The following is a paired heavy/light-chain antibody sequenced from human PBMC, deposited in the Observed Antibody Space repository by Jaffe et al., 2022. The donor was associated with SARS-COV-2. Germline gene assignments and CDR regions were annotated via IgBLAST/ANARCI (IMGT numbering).Heavy chain of an antibody. D-gene: IGHD3-16*01. CDR1: GFTFSSYG. CDR2: IWYDGSNK. V-gene: IGHV3-33*01. J-gene: IGHJ3*02. CDR3: ARDQLTFGGVIRAGPDPFDI. Sequence: QVQLVESGGGVVQPGRSLRLSCAASGFTFSSYGMHWVRQAPGKGLEWVAVIWYDGSNKYYADSVKGRFTISRDNSKNTLYLQMNSLRAEDTAVYYCARDQLTFGGVIRAGPDPFDIWGQGTMVTVSS.
Light chain of an antibody. J-gene: IGKJ2*01. CDR2: GAS. CDR3: QQYGSSPSMYT. V-gene: IGKV3-20*01. CDR1: QSVSSSY. Sequence: EIVLTQSPGTLSLSPGERATLSCRASQSVSSSYLAWYQQKPGQAPRLLIYGASSRATGIPDRFSGSGSGTDFTLTISRLEPEDFAVYYCQQYGSSPSMYTFGQGTKLEIK.